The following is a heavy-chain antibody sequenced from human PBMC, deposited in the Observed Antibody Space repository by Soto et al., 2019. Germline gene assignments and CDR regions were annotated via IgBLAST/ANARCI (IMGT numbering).Heavy chain of an antibody. CDR2: ISYSGST. CDR3: ARSMFYSDGSNYSPFDY. V-gene: IGHV4-59*12. Sequence: TSETLSLTCTVSGGSISNYYWSWIRQHPGKGLEWIGHISYSGSTYYNPSLKSRVTISVDTSKNQFSLKLSSVTAADTAVYYCARSMFYSDGSNYSPFDYWGQGTLVTVSS. D-gene: IGHD3-22*01. CDR1: GGSISNYY. J-gene: IGHJ4*02.